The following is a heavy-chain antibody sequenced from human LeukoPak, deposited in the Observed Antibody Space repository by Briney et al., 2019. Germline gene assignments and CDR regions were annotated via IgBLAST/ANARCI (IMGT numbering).Heavy chain of an antibody. CDR2: INPSGGST. J-gene: IGHJ4*02. V-gene: IGHV1-46*01. Sequence: ASVKVSCKASGYTFTSYYMHWVRQAPGQGLEWMGIINPSGGSTSYAQKFQGRVTMTRDTSKNQFSLKLSSVTAADTAVYYCARGHNDYVWGSYRYYYYFDYWGQGTLVTVSS. CDR3: ARGHNDYVWGSYRYYYYFDY. CDR1: GYTFTSYY. D-gene: IGHD3-16*02.